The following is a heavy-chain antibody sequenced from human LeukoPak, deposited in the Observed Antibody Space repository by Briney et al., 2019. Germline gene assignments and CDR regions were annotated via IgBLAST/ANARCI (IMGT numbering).Heavy chain of an antibody. D-gene: IGHD3-3*01. CDR3: ARWRGAQSEFEF. V-gene: IGHV3-7*01. J-gene: IGHJ4*02. CDR2: IKQDGSEK. Sequence: VGALRLSCTPSGFTFSTYWMSWVRHAPGTGLELVASIKQDGSEKEYVDSLKGRYTISRDNAKNSLYLQMISLRADDTDVYFCARWRGAQSEFEFWGEGTLVTVSS. CDR1: GFTFSTYW.